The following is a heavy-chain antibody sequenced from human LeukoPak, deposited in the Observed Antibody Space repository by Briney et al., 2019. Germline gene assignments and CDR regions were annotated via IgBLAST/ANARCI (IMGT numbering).Heavy chain of an antibody. CDR2: IYTSGST. Sequence: PSETLSLTCTVSGGSISSYYWSWIRQPAGKGLEWIGRIYTSGSTNYNPSLKCRVTMSVDTSKNQFSLKLSSLTAADTAVYYCARATVLEWLFVLDYWGQGTLVTVSS. D-gene: IGHD3-3*01. J-gene: IGHJ4*02. CDR3: ARATVLEWLFVLDY. V-gene: IGHV4-4*07. CDR1: GGSISSYY.